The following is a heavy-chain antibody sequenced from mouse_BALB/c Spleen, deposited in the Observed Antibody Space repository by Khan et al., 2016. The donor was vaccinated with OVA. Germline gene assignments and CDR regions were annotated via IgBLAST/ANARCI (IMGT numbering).Heavy chain of an antibody. CDR3: ARSGTGAFLY. V-gene: IGHV1-77*01. CDR1: GYTFTDYF. D-gene: IGHD4-1*01. Sequence: VQLQQSGAELARPGASVKLSCKASGYTFTDYFINWVRQRTGQGLEWIGDIYPGIGNTYYNEKLKGKATLTADKSSSAAYMQLSSLTSEASAFYFCARSGTGAFLYWGQGTLVTVSA. CDR2: IYPGIGNT. J-gene: IGHJ3*01.